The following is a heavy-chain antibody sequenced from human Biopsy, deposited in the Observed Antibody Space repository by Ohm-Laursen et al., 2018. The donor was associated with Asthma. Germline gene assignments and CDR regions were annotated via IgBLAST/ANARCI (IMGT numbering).Heavy chain of an antibody. CDR1: GFTFSDYY. CDR2: IKSKTDGGTT. V-gene: IGHV3-15*01. Sequence: SLRLSCTASGFTFSDYYMSWIRQAPGKGLEWVGRIKSKTDGGTTDYAAPVKGRSTISRDDSKNTLYLQMNSLKTEDTAVYYCTTGFWWTFDYWGQGTLVTVSS. CDR3: TTGFWWTFDY. D-gene: IGHD3-16*01. J-gene: IGHJ4*02.